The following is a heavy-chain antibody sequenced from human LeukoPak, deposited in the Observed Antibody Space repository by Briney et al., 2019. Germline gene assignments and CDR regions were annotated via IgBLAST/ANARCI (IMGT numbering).Heavy chain of an antibody. V-gene: IGHV3-7*01. D-gene: IGHD3-22*01. CDR2: IKQDGSEK. Sequence: GGSLRLSCAASGFTFSRYCMSWVRQAPGKGLEWVANIKQDGSEKYYVASVKGRFTISRDNAKNSLYLQMNSLRAEDTAVYYCARDWPYYYDSSGYLDYWGQGTLVTVSS. J-gene: IGHJ4*02. CDR3: ARDWPYYYDSSGYLDY. CDR1: GFTFSRYC.